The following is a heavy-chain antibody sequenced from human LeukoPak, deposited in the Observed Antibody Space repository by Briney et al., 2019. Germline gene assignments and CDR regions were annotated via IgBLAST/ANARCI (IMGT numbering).Heavy chain of an antibody. CDR3: VSAIRGSPIDY. CDR1: GFTFSSYW. CDR2: IKTDGSET. D-gene: IGHD3-10*01. V-gene: IGHV3-7*01. Sequence: PGGSLRLSCAASGFTFSSYWMSWVRQAPGKGLACVANIKTDGSETYYVDSVKDRFTISRDNAKNSLFLQMNSLRAEDTAIYYCVSAIRGSPIDYWGQGTLVSVPS. J-gene: IGHJ4*02.